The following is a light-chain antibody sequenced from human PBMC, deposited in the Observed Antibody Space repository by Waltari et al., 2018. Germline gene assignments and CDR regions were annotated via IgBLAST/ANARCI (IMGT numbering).Light chain of an antibody. J-gene: IGKJ3*01. CDR3: QQRSNWPSGT. CDR1: QSVSSY. Sequence: EIVLTQSPATLSLSPGERATLSCRASQSVSSYLAWYQQKPGQAPRLLIYESSNRATGIPARFSGRGSGTDFTLTISSLEPEDFAVYYCQQRSNWPSGTFGPGTKVDIK. V-gene: IGKV3-11*01. CDR2: ESS.